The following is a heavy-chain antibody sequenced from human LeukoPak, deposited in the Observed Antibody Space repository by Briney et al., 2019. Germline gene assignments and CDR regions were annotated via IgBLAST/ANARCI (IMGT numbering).Heavy chain of an antibody. J-gene: IGHJ4*02. D-gene: IGHD3-22*01. V-gene: IGHV3-48*04. CDR1: GFNFSSHS. Sequence: GGSLRLSCAASGFNFSSHSMNWGRQAPGKGLEWVSYISSSSSTIYYADSVKGRFTISRDNAKNSLYLQMNSLRAEDTAVYYCAREIEGWGQGTLVTVSS. CDR2: ISSSSSTI. CDR3: AREIEG.